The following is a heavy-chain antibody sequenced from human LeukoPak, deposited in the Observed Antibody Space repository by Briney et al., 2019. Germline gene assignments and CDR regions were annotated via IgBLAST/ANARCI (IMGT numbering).Heavy chain of an antibody. D-gene: IGHD6-6*01. CDR1: GASISTYY. J-gene: IGHJ1*01. Sequence: SETLSLTCTVSGASISTYYWNWIRQPPGKGLEWIGYIYHSGSTNYNPSLQSRVTLSVDTSKNQFSLNLNSVTAADTAVYYCARGGAARLHFQNWGQGTLVTVSS. CDR2: IYHSGST. V-gene: IGHV4-59*01. CDR3: ARGGAARLHFQN.